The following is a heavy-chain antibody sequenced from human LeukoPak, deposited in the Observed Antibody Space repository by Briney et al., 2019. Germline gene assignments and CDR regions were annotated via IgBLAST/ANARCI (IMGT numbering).Heavy chain of an antibody. Sequence: GGCLRLSCAASGLTASHNVNNAMSWVRHAPGKGLEWVSGITTSGSTYYADSVKGRFTISRENSNNTLYLHMDSLRAGDTAVYYCAKAPVWNYYYGLDVWGQGTTVTVSS. V-gene: IGHV3-23*01. CDR2: ITTSGST. CDR3: AKAPVWNYYYGLDV. CDR1: GLTASHNVNNA. J-gene: IGHJ6*02. D-gene: IGHD2-21*01.